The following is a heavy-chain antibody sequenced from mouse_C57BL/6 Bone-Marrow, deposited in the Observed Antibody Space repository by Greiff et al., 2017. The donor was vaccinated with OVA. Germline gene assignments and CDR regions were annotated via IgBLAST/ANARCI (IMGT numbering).Heavy chain of an antibody. CDR1: GFTFSSYG. V-gene: IGHV5-6*01. Sequence: EVMLVEPGGDLVKPGGSLKLSCAASGFTFSSYGMSWVRQTPDKRLEWVATISSGGSYTYYPDSVKGRFTISRDNAKNTLYLQMSSLKSEDTAMYYCARDGNYDYWYFDVWGTGTTVTVSS. J-gene: IGHJ1*03. D-gene: IGHD2-1*01. CDR3: ARDGNYDYWYFDV. CDR2: ISSGGSYT.